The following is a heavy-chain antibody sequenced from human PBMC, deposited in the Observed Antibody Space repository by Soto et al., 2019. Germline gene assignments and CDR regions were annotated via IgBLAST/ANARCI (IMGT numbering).Heavy chain of an antibody. Sequence: PGGSLRLSCAASGFTFSSYSMNWVRQAPGKGLEWVSSISSSSSYIYYADSVKGRFTISRDNAKNSLYLQMNSLRAEDTAVYYCARDPPGSSSPGYYFDYWGQGTLVTVSS. J-gene: IGHJ4*02. CDR3: ARDPPGSSSPGYYFDY. CDR1: GFTFSSYS. CDR2: ISSSSSYI. V-gene: IGHV3-21*01. D-gene: IGHD6-6*01.